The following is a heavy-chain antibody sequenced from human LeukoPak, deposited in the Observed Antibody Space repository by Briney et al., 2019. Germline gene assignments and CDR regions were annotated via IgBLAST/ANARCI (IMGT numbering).Heavy chain of an antibody. V-gene: IGHV4-38-2*01. CDR2: IYHSGGT. CDR1: GYSISSGYY. D-gene: IGHD6-13*01. J-gene: IGHJ4*02. CDR3: ARHYPDSSSWYLQFDY. Sequence: KPSETLSLTCAVSGYSISSGYYWGWIRQPPGKGLEWIGSIYHSGGTYYNPSLKSRVTISVDTSKSQFSLKLSSVTAADTAVYYCARHYPDSSSWYLQFDYWGQGTLVTVSS.